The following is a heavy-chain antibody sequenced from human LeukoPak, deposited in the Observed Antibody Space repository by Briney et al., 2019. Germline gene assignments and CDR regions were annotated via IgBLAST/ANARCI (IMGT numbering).Heavy chain of an antibody. Sequence: SQTLSLTCTVSGGSISSGDYYWSWIRQPPGKGLEWIGSIYYGGSTYYNPSLKSRVIISVDTSKNQFSLKLSSVTAADTAVYYCARHSSYPDAFDIWGQGTMVTVSS. J-gene: IGHJ3*02. CDR3: ARHSSYPDAFDI. V-gene: IGHV4-39*01. CDR1: GGSISSGDYY. CDR2: IYYGGST.